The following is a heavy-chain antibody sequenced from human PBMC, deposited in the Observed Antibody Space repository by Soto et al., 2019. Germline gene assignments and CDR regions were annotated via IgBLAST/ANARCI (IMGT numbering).Heavy chain of an antibody. CDR1: GFTFSSSA. CDR2: IVLGNGNT. J-gene: IGHJ5*02. Sequence: QMHLVQSGPEVKRPGTSLKVSCKSSGFTFSSSAVQWVRQARGQPLEWIGWIVLGNGNTNYAQKFQQRVTITRDMSTSTAYMEVRSLTYEDTAVYYCATRIGNIGWYWLDTWGQGTLFTVSS. CDR3: ATRIGNIGWYWLDT. V-gene: IGHV1-58*01. D-gene: IGHD6-19*01.